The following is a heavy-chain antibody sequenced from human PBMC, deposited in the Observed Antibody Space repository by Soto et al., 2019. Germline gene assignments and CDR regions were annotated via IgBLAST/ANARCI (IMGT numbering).Heavy chain of an antibody. Sequence: PSETLSLTCTVSGSSIGTYCWSWIRQSTGKGLEWIGYIYDRGTTDYNPSLKSRVTMSVDTSKSQFSLHLNSVTPADTAVYYCAFSWNALAVTTFDYWGQG. CDR3: AFSWNALAVTTFDY. J-gene: IGHJ4*02. V-gene: IGHV4-59*01. D-gene: IGHD4-17*01. CDR1: GSSIGTYC. CDR2: IYDRGTT.